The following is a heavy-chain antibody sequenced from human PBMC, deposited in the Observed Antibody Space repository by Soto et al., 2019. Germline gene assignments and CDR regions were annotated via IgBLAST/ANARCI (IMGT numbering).Heavy chain of an antibody. D-gene: IGHD7-27*01. CDR1: GFTFSSYW. Sequence: GGSLRLSCAASGFTFSSYWMHWVRQAPGKGLVWVSRISTDGSSTTYADSVKGRFTISRDNAENTLYLQMNSLRAEDTAVYYCARDFKDWGWGQGTLVTVSS. CDR3: ARDFKDWG. CDR2: ISTDGSST. V-gene: IGHV3-74*01. J-gene: IGHJ4*02.